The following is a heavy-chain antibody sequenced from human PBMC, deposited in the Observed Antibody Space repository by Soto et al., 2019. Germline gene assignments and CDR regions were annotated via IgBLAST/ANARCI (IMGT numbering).Heavy chain of an antibody. CDR1: GYTFTSYG. J-gene: IGHJ4*02. D-gene: IGHD6-13*01. V-gene: IGHV1-18*01. CDR2: ISAYNGNT. Sequence: QVQLVQSGAEVKKPGASVKVSCKASGYTFTSYGISWVRQAPGQGLEWMGWISAYNGNTNYAQKLQGRVTMTTDTSTSTAYMELRSLRSDDTAVYYCARDARQPQPTYSSSWYGLDYWGQGTLVTVSS. CDR3: ARDARQPQPTYSSSWYGLDY.